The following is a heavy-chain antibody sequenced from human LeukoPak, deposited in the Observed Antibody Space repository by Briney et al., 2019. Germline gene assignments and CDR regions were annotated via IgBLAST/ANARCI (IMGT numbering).Heavy chain of an antibody. D-gene: IGHD2-2*02. J-gene: IGHJ6*02. CDR2: ISSSSSYI. Sequence: GGSLRLSCAASGLTFSSYSMNWVRQAPGKGLEWVSSISSSSSYIYYADSVKGRFTISRDNAKNSLYLQMNSLRADDTAVYYCARGALLGPHCTSTSCYNYYYHGMDVWGQGTTVTVSS. CDR3: ARGALLGPHCTSTSCYNYYYHGMDV. V-gene: IGHV3-21*04. CDR1: GLTFSSYS.